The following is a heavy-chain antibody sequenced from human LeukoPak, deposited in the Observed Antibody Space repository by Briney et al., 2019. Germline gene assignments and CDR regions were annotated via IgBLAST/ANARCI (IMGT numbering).Heavy chain of an antibody. V-gene: IGHV3-30*02. CDR3: ARERDDYDDPGPLDY. J-gene: IGHJ4*02. CDR1: GFTFSNYG. Sequence: SGGSLRLSCGASGFTFSNYGMLWVRQSPGKGLEWVAFIRYDGNNRLYADSMKGRFTISRDNSKNTLYLDMNSLRAGDTAVYYCARERDDYDDPGPLDYWGQGTLVTVSS. CDR2: IRYDGNNR. D-gene: IGHD4-17*01.